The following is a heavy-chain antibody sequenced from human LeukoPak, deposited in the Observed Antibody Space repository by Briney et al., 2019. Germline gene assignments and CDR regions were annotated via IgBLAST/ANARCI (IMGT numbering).Heavy chain of an antibody. Sequence: PSETQSLTCAVYGGSFSGYYWSWIRQPPGKGLEWIGEINHSGSTNYNPSLKSRVTISVDTSKNQFSLKLSSVTAADTAVYYCARGPFNYYDSSGYDRYYFDYWGRGTLVTVSS. CDR1: GGSFSGYY. CDR2: INHSGST. J-gene: IGHJ4*02. CDR3: ARGPFNYYDSSGYDRYYFDY. V-gene: IGHV4-34*01. D-gene: IGHD3-22*01.